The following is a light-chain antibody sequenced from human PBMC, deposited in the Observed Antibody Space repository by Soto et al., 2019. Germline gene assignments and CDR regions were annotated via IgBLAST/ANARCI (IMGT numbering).Light chain of an antibody. V-gene: IGKV3-15*01. J-gene: IGKJ4*01. CDR2: DAS. CDR1: QNVRSN. Sequence: EIVMTQSPATLSVSPGERATLSCRASQNVRSNLAWYHQKPGQAPRLLISDASTRVTGIPARFSGSGSGTEFTLTITSLQSEDFAVYYCQQYDNWPLSFGGGTRVEIK. CDR3: QQYDNWPLS.